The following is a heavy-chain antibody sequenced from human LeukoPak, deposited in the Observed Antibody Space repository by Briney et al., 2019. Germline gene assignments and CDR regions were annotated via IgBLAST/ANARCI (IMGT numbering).Heavy chain of an antibody. D-gene: IGHD6-19*01. Sequence: PGGSLILSCAASGFAVSSYYMTWVRQPPGKGLEWVSLIYRGGNTYYADSVKGRFNISRDNSKNTLYLQMNSLRAEDTAMYYCARDQGYSSGWSEAFDIWGQGTMVTVSS. CDR3: ARDQGYSSGWSEAFDI. J-gene: IGHJ3*02. CDR1: GFAVSSYY. CDR2: IYRGGNT. V-gene: IGHV3-53*01.